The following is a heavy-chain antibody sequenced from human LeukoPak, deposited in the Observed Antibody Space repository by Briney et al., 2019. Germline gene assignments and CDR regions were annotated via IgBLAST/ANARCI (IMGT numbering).Heavy chain of an antibody. J-gene: IGHJ6*03. Sequence: SGGSLRLSCAVSGFTFSSYAMHWVRQAPGKGLEWVSVISYDRSNKYYADSVKGRFTISRDNAKNTLYLQMNSLRAEDTAVYYCARDPNPPLAASWSPAYYYMDVSGKGTTVTVSS. CDR2: ISYDRSNK. V-gene: IGHV3-30-3*01. D-gene: IGHD6-13*01. CDR3: ARDPNPPLAASWSPAYYYMDV. CDR1: GFTFSSYA.